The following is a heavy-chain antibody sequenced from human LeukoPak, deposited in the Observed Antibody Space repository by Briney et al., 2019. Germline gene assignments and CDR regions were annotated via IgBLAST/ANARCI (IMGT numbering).Heavy chain of an antibody. CDR2: ISYDGNNK. CDR3: ASPDIVVVPAAIQAEYFQH. J-gene: IGHJ1*01. D-gene: IGHD2-2*02. Sequence: GGSLRLSCAASGFTFSGYAMHWVRQAPGKGLEWVAVISYDGNNKYYADSVKGRLTISRDNSKNTLYLQMNSLRAEDTAVYYCASPDIVVVPAAIQAEYFQHWGQGTLVTVSS. V-gene: IGHV3-30-3*01. CDR1: GFTFSGYA.